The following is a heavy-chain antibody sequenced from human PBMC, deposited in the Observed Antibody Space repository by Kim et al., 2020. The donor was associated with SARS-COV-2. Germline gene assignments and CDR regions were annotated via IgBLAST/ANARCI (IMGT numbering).Heavy chain of an antibody. CDR2: SYYSGST. CDR3: ARDPRLPGDAFDI. J-gene: IGHJ3*02. D-gene: IGHD5-12*01. CDR1: GGSISSYY. Sequence: SETLSLTCTVSGGSISSYYWSWFRQPPGKGLEWIGYSYYSGSTNYNPSLKSRVTISVDTSKNQFSLKLRSVTAADTAVYYCARDPRLPGDAFDIWGQGTMVTVSS. V-gene: IGHV4-59*13.